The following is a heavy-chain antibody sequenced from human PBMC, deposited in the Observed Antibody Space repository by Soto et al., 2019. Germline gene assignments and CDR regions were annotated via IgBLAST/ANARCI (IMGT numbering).Heavy chain of an antibody. CDR2: IYYSGST. V-gene: IGHV4-39*01. CDR1: VGSISSTIYY. CDR3: ARPPTASLDAFEI. Sequence: SETLSLTCTVSVGSISSTIYYWFWIRQPPGKGLEWIGSIYYSGSTYYNPSLKSRVTISVDTSKNQFSLSLNSVTAADTAVYYCARPPTASLDAFEIWGQGTMVTVSS. J-gene: IGHJ3*02.